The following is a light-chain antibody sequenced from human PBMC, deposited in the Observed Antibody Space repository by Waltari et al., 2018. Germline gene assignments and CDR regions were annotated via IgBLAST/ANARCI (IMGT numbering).Light chain of an antibody. Sequence: QVVLTQSPSASASLGASVKLTCTLSSAHSTYTIAWPQQQPEKGPRFLMKVNSDGIYTKGDGIPDRFSGSSLGAERYLTISSLQSEDEADYYCQTWGTYTQRMFGGGTKLTVL. CDR1: SAHSTYT. CDR2: VNSDGIY. J-gene: IGLJ3*02. CDR3: QTWGTYTQRM. V-gene: IGLV4-69*01.